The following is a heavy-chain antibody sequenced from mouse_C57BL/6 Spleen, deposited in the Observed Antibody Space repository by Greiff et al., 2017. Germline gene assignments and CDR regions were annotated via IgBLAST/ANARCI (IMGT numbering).Heavy chain of an antibody. V-gene: IGHV1-82*01. CDR2: IYPGDGDT. J-gene: IGHJ4*01. Sequence: VQLQQSGPELVKPGASVKISCKASGYAFSSSWMNWVKQRPGKGLEWIGRIYPGDGDTNYNGKFKGKATLTADKSSSTAYMQLSSLTSEDSAVYFCASALPYAMDYWGQGTSVTVSS. CDR1: GYAFSSSW. CDR3: ASALPYAMDY.